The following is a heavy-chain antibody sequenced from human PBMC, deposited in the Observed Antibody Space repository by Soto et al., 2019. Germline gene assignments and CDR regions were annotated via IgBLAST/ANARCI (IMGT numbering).Heavy chain of an antibody. CDR1: GFPVSSNY. Sequence: EVQLVESGGGVIQPGGSLRLSCAGSGFPVSSNYMTWVRQAPGKGLEWVSLIYNTGNTYYAESVRGRFTISRDISKNTLYLQMNSLRVDDTAVYYCARNPFGVLGDNVVLWGQGTLVTVTS. J-gene: IGHJ4*02. CDR3: ARNPFGVLGDNVVL. CDR2: IYNTGNT. V-gene: IGHV3-53*01. D-gene: IGHD3-3*01.